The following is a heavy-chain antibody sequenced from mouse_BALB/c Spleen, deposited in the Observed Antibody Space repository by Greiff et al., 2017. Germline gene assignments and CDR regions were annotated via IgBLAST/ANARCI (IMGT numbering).Heavy chain of an antibody. D-gene: IGHD1-1*01. Sequence: VQLKESGAELVKPGASVKLSCTASGFNIKDTYMHWVKQRPEQGLEWIGRIDPANGNTKYDPKFQGKATITADTSSNTAYLQLSSLTSEDTAVYYCAFTTVVYFDYWGQGTTLTVSS. CDR2: IDPANGNT. V-gene: IGHV14-3*02. J-gene: IGHJ2*01. CDR3: AFTTVVYFDY. CDR1: GFNIKDTY.